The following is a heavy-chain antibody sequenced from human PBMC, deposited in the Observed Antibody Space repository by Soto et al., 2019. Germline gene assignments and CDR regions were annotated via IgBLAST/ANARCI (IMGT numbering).Heavy chain of an antibody. V-gene: IGHV1-46*01. CDR3: ARGSSVVLIADAMHVDKDGMDL. Sequence: QAQLVQSGAEEKQPGASVKIFCTSSGYFFTNYFIHWVRLAPGQGLQWMGIINPRAGTTRSAQRFQGRDTMARDTSTSGVYLDISSLKPEDTAVYYCARGSSVVLIADAMHVDKDGMDLWGQGTTVIVSS. CDR2: INPRAGTT. D-gene: IGHD2-2*01. CDR1: GYFFTNYF. J-gene: IGHJ6*02.